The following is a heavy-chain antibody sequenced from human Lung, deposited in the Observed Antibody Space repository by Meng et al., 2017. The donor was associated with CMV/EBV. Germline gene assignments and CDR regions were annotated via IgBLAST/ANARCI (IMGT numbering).Heavy chain of an antibody. Sequence: GGSXRLSCAASGFTFSGSAMHWVRQASGKGLEWVGRIRSKANSYATAYAASVKGRFTISRDDSKNTAYLQMNSLKTEDTAVYYCTRPFYCSSTSCYKFRAFDIWXQGTTVTVSS. D-gene: IGHD2-2*02. CDR1: GFTFSGSA. CDR3: TRPFYCSSTSCYKFRAFDI. CDR2: IRSKANSYAT. V-gene: IGHV3-73*01. J-gene: IGHJ3*02.